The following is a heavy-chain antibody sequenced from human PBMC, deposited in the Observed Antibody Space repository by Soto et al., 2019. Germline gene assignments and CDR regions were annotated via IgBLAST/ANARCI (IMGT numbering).Heavy chain of an antibody. Sequence: GGSLRLSCAASGFTFSSYSMNWVRQAPGKGLEWVSSISSSSSYIYYADSVKGRFTISRDNAKNSLYLQMNSLRAEDTAVYYCARDRYSYGGSYYYSMDVWGQGTTVTVSS. J-gene: IGHJ6*02. CDR2: ISSSSSYI. V-gene: IGHV3-21*01. D-gene: IGHD5-18*01. CDR3: ARDRYSYGGSYYYSMDV. CDR1: GFTFSSYS.